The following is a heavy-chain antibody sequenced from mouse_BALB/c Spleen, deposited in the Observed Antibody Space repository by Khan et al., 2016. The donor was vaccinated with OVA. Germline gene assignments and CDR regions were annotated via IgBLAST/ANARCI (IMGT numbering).Heavy chain of an antibody. J-gene: IGHJ2*01. D-gene: IGHD2-4*01. CDR3: ARWDYDAPNY. Sequence: EVQLQESGPGLVKPSQSLSLTCTVTGYSITSDYAWNWIRQFPGNKLEWMGFIRYSGSTSYNPSLKSRISITRDTSKNQFFLQLNSVTTEDTATYYCARWDYDAPNYWGQGTTVTVSS. CDR1: GYSITSDYA. CDR2: IRYSGST. V-gene: IGHV3-2*02.